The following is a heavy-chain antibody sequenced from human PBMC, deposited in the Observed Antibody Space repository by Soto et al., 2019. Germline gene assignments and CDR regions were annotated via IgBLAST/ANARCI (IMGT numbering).Heavy chain of an antibody. D-gene: IGHD3-10*01. V-gene: IGHV3-30-3*01. CDR2: ISFDGNIK. CDR1: GFTFSDYA. Sequence: PGGSLRLSCAASGFTFSDYAMHWVRHVPGQGLEWVAVISFDGNIKYDADSVKGRFTISRDNSKNTLFLQMNSLRAEDTAVYYCARVRLGGLDVWGQGTTVTVSS. J-gene: IGHJ6*02. CDR3: ARVRLGGLDV.